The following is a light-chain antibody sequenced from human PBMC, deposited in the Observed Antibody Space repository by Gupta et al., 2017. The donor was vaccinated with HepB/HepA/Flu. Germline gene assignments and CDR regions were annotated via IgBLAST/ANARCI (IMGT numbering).Light chain of an antibody. CDR1: QSVLYSSNNKNY. J-gene: IGKJ2*01. Sequence: GERATINCKSSQSVLYSSNNKNYLAGYQQKPGQPPKLLIYWSSTRESGVPNRFCGSGSGTDFTLTISSLQAEDVAVYYCQQYYSTPYTFGQGTKLEIK. CDR2: WSS. CDR3: QQYYSTPYT. V-gene: IGKV4-1*01.